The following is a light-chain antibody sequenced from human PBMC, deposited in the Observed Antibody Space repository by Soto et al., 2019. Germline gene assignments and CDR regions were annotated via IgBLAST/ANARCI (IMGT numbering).Light chain of an antibody. Sequence: DIVMTQSPLSLPVTPGEPASISCRSSQSLLHSNGYNDLDWYLQKPGQSPQILIYLGSNRASGVPDRFSGSASGTDFTLKISRVEAEDVGVYYCMQALQAPLTFGGGTKVEIK. V-gene: IGKV2-28*01. CDR3: MQALQAPLT. CDR1: QSLLHSNGYND. J-gene: IGKJ4*01. CDR2: LGS.